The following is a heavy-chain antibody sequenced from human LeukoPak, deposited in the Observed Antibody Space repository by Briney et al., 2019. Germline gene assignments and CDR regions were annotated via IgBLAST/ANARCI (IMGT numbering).Heavy chain of an antibody. J-gene: IGHJ4*02. V-gene: IGHV3-23*01. Sequence: GSLRLSCGASGFTFSSYAMSWVRPAPGKGLEWVSAIGSGTYYADSVKGRFTISRDNSKNTLYLQMNSLRAEDTAVYYCAKVLAYYFDYWGQGTLVTVSS. CDR2: IGSGT. CDR1: GFTFSSYA. CDR3: AKVLAYYFDY.